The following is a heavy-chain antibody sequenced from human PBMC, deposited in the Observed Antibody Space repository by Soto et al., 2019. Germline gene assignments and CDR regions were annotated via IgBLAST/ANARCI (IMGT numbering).Heavy chain of an antibody. CDR2: IYWSGDE. CDR3: ARGLATRPVFAFDI. CDR1: GFSLSTSGVG. V-gene: IGHV2-5*01. D-gene: IGHD6-6*01. J-gene: IGHJ3*02. Sequence: QSTLKESGPTLVKPTQTLTLTCSFSGFSLSTSGVGVGWIRQPPGKALEWLAHIYWSGDEHYRPSLKSRLSITKDTSRNQVVLTMTNMDPVDTATYYCARGLATRPVFAFDICGQGTMVTVSS.